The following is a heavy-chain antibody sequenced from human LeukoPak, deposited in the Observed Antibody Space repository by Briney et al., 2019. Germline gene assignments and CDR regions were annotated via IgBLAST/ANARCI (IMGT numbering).Heavy chain of an antibody. J-gene: IGHJ4*02. CDR1: GFTFSSYA. CDR2: ISYDGSNK. D-gene: IGHD3-10*01. CDR3: ARSPRPNPRGQANY. V-gene: IGHV3-30-3*01. Sequence: PGGSLRLSCAASGFTFSSYAMHWVRQAPGKGLEWAAVISYDGSNKYYADSVKGRFTISRDNSKNTLYLQMNSLRAEDTAVYYCARSPRPNPRGQANYWGQGTLVTVSS.